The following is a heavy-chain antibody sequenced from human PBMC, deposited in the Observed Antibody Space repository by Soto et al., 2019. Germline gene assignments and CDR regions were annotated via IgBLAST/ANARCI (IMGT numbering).Heavy chain of an antibody. CDR3: VRQSVDCSGGSCYTYYFDD. J-gene: IGHJ4*02. CDR1: GGSINNYY. CDR2: IYYSGST. D-gene: IGHD2-15*01. V-gene: IGHV4-59*08. Sequence: SEALSLTCSVSGGSINNYYWSWIRQPPGKGLEWIGYIYYSGSTNYNPSLKSRVTISVDTSKNQFSLKLSSVTAADTAVYYCVRQSVDCSGGSCYTYYFDDWGQGTLVTGSS.